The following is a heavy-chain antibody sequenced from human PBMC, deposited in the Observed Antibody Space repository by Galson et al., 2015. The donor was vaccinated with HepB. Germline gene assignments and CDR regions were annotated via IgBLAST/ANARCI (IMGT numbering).Heavy chain of an antibody. D-gene: IGHD3/OR15-3a*01. CDR2: LSGSGSST. CDR3: AKTDDFWTGFTFGMDV. Sequence: SLRLAYADSGFTFSANAMGGVRQAPRRGLEGVPTLSGSGSSTCEADAVKGRFTTSRDNTKNLLYVQMNSLRAEDTAVYFCAKTDDFWTGFTFGMDVWGQGTTVTVS. CDR1: GFTFSANA. V-gene: IGHV3-23*01. J-gene: IGHJ6*02.